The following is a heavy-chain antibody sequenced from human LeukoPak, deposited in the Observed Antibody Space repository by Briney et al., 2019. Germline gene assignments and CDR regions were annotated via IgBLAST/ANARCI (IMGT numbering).Heavy chain of an antibody. J-gene: IGHJ4*02. CDR2: INSDGGST. V-gene: IGHV3-74*01. CDR3: ARGHYYDSSGYYYLTDY. D-gene: IGHD3-22*01. CDR1: GFTFSSYW. Sequence: GGSPRLSCAASGFTFSSYWMHWVRQAPEKGLVWVSRINSDGGSTSYADSVKGRFTISRDNAKNTLYLQMNSLRAEDTAVYYCARGHYYDSSGYYYLTDYWGQGTLVTVSS.